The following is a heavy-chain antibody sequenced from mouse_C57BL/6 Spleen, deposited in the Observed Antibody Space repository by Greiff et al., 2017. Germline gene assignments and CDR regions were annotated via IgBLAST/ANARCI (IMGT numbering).Heavy chain of an antibody. Sequence: EVQLQESGPGLVKPSQSLSLTCSVTGYSITSGYYWNWIRQLPGNKLEWMGYISYDGSNNYNPSLKNRISITRDTSKNQFFLKLNSVTTEDTATYYCANYDGSSYGYAMDYWGQGTSVTVSS. CDR3: ANYDGSSYGYAMDY. D-gene: IGHD1-1*01. V-gene: IGHV3-6*01. CDR1: GYSITSGYY. CDR2: ISYDGSN. J-gene: IGHJ4*01.